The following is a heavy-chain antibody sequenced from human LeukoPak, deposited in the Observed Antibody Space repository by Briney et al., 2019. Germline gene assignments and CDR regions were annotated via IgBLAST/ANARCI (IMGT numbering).Heavy chain of an antibody. J-gene: IGHJ4*02. Sequence: GGSLRLSCAASGFTFSSYGMHWVRQAPGKGLEWVAFIRYDGSIKHYADSVKGRVTISRDNSKNTLYLQMNSLRAEDTAVYYCARKVVAATLDYWGQGTLVTVSS. CDR3: ARKVVAATLDY. D-gene: IGHD2-15*01. V-gene: IGHV3-30*02. CDR1: GFTFSSYG. CDR2: IRYDGSIK.